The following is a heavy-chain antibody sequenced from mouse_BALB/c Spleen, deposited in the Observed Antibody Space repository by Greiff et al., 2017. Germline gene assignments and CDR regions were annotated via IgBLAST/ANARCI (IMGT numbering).Heavy chain of an antibody. V-gene: IGHV1-18*01. CDR1: GYTFTDYN. D-gene: IGHD2-4*01. CDR2: INPNNGGT. CDR3: ARSTMILLYKGYAMDY. J-gene: IGHJ2*01. Sequence: EVQLQQSGPELVKPGASVKIPCKASGYTFTDYNMDWVKQSHGKSLEWIGDINPNNGGTIYNQKFKGKATLTVDKSSSTAYMELRSLTSEDTAVYYCARSTMILLYKGYAMDYWGQGTTLTVSS.